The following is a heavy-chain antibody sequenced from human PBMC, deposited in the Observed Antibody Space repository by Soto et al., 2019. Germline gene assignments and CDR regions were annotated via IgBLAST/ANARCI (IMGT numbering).Heavy chain of an antibody. CDR2: ISSSSSYI. CDR1: GFTFSSYG. CDR3: ARDCIAVAGGYYMAV. Sequence: GGSLRLSCAASGFTFSSYGMNWVRHAPGKGLEWVSSISSSSSYIYYADSVKGRFTISRDNAKNPLYLQMNSLRAEDTAVYYCARDCIAVAGGYYMAVWGKGTTVTVSS. J-gene: IGHJ6*03. D-gene: IGHD6-19*01. V-gene: IGHV3-21*01.